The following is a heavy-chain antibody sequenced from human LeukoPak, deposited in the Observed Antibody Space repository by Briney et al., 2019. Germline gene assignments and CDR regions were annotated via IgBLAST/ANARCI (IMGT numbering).Heavy chain of an antibody. D-gene: IGHD6-13*01. CDR3: AKDRSSSWYAADAFDI. J-gene: IGHJ3*02. CDR1: GFTFDDYA. V-gene: IGHV3-9*03. CDR2: ISWNSGSI. Sequence: GGSLRLSCAASGFTFDDYAMHWVRQAPGKGLEWVSGISWNSGSIGYADSVKGRFTISRDNAKNSLYLQMNSLRAEDMALYYCAKDRSSSWYAADAFDIWGQGQWSPSLQ.